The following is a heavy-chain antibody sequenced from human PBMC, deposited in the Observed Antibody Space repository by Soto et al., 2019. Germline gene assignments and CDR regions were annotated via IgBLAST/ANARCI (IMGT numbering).Heavy chain of an antibody. Sequence: GGSLRLSCAASGFTFSSYGMHWVRQAPGKGLEWVAVIWYDGSNKYYADSVKGRFTISRDNSKNTLYLQMNSLRAEDTAVYYCARDGHYDILTGYYPTHFDYWGQGTLVTVSS. CDR2: IWYDGSNK. CDR3: ARDGHYDILTGYYPTHFDY. D-gene: IGHD3-9*01. V-gene: IGHV3-33*01. CDR1: GFTFSSYG. J-gene: IGHJ4*02.